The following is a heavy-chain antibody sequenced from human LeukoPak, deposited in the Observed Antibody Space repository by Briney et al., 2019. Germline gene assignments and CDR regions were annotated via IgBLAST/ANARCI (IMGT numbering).Heavy chain of an antibody. CDR1: GFTFSNAW. J-gene: IGHJ4*02. D-gene: IGHD3-16*02. CDR2: IKSKTDGGTT. CDR3: TTFYAWGSYRPGGY. Sequence: GGSLRLSCAASGFTFSNAWMSWVREAPGKGLEWVGRIKSKTDGGTTDYAAPVKGRFTISRDDSKNTLYLQMNSLKTEDTAVYYCTTFYAWGSYRPGGYWGQGTLVTVSS. V-gene: IGHV3-15*01.